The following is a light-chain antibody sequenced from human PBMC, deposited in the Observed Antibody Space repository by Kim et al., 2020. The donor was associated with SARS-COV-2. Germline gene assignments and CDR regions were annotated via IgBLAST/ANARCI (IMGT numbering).Light chain of an antibody. V-gene: IGKV3-15*01. J-gene: IGKJ4*01. CDR3: QQYDNWPPLT. CDR1: QSVRSN. CDR2: SAS. Sequence: VSPGDRATLSCRASQSVRSNLAWYQQKPGQAPRLLIYSASTRATGIPARFSGSGSGTEFTLTISSLQSEDFAVYYCQQYDNWPPLTFGGGTKVEI.